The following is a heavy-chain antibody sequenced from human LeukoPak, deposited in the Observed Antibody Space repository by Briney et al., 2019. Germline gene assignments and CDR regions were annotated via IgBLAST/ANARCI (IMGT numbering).Heavy chain of an antibody. CDR1: GFTLSDYH. CDR2: ITTISHYI. CDR3: ARSGGPGTYHQLRYNWFDP. D-gene: IGHD3-10*01. Sequence: MPGGSLRLSCAASGFTLSDYHMNWVRQAQGKGLEWLSSITTISHYIYYAGAVRGRFTISRDNAKNSLYLQMNSLRGEDTAVYYCARSGGPGTYHQLRYNWFDPWGQGTLVTVSS. V-gene: IGHV3-21*01. J-gene: IGHJ5*02.